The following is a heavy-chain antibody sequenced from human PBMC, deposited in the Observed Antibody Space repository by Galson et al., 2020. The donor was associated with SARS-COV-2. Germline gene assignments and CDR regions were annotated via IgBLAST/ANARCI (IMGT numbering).Heavy chain of an antibody. CDR1: GGSFSGYY. CDR2: INHSGST. Sequence: PSQTLTLTCAVYGGSFSGYYWNWIRQPPGKGLEWIGEINHSGSTNYNPSLKSRVTISVETSKNQFSLKLSSVTAADTDVYYCARAPTVTTSQPNYYYYYGMDVWGQGTTVTGSS. D-gene: IGHD4-17*01. V-gene: IGHV4-34*01. CDR3: ARAPTVTTSQPNYYYYYGMDV. J-gene: IGHJ6*02.